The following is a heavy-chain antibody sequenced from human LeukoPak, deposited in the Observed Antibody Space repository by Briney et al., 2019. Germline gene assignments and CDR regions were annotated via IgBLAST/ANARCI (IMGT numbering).Heavy chain of an antibody. J-gene: IGHJ4*02. V-gene: IGHV4-61*01. CDR3: ARELTDGRHDY. CDR2: IYYSGST. D-gene: IGHD2-8*01. Sequence: SETLSLTCTVSGGSVSSGSCYWSWIRQPPGKGLEWIGYIYYSGSTNYNPSLKSRVTISVDTSKNQFSLKLSSVTAADTAVYYCARELTDGRHDYWGQGTLVTVSS. CDR1: GGSVSSGSCY.